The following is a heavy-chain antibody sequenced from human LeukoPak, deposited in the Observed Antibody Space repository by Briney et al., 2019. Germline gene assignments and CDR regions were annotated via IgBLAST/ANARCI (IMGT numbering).Heavy chain of an antibody. CDR3: AKAMYSGTYSGMDV. D-gene: IGHD1-26*01. V-gene: IGHV3-23*01. J-gene: IGHJ6*02. Sequence: GGSLRLSCAASEFTFNSYTMSWVRQAPGKGLEWVSAIRGSGGSTYYADSVKGRFTISRDNSKNTLYLQMNSLRAEDTAVYFCAKAMYSGTYSGMDVWGQGTTVTVSS. CDR2: IRGSGGST. CDR1: EFTFNSYT.